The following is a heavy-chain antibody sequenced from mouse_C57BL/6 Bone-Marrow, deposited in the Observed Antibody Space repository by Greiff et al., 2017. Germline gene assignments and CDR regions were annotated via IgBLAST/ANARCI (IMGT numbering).Heavy chain of an antibody. CDR3: ARRDYDYEDYAMDY. D-gene: IGHD2-4*01. CDR2: VWSGGST. Sequence: VQLQQSGPGLVQPSQSLSITCTVSGFSLTSYGVHWVRQSPGKGLEWLGVVWSGGSTGYNAAFISRLSISKDNSKSQVFFKMNSLQADDTAIYYCARRDYDYEDYAMDYWGQGTSVAVSS. CDR1: GFSLTSYG. V-gene: IGHV2-2*01. J-gene: IGHJ4*01.